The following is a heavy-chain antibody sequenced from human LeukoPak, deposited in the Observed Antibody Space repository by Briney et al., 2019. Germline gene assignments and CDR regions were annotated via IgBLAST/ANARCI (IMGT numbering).Heavy chain of an antibody. V-gene: IGHV4-39*01. J-gene: IGHJ4*02. CDR2: IYYSGST. CDR1: GGSISSSYYY. CDR3: ARHEDRNWYFDH. Sequence: SETLSLTCTASGGSISSSYYYWGWIRQPPGKGLEWIGTIYYSGSTYYNPSLKSRVTISVDTSKNQFSLKLSSVTAPDTAVYYCARHEDRNWYFDHWGQGTLVTVSS. D-gene: IGHD1-1*01.